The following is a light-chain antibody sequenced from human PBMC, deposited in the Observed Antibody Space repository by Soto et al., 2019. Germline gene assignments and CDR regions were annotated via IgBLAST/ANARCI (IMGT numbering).Light chain of an antibody. Sequence: DIEMTPSPSALSASVGDRVTITCRASQSISSWLAWYQQKPGKAPKLLIYKASSLESGVPSRFSGSGSGTEFTLTISSLQPDDFATYYCQQYETFSGTFGPGTKGDIK. CDR3: QQYETFSGT. V-gene: IGKV1-5*03. J-gene: IGKJ1*01. CDR2: KAS. CDR1: QSISSW.